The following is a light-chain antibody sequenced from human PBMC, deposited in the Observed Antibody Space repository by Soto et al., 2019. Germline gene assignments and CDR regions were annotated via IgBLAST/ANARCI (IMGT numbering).Light chain of an antibody. CDR1: GSDVGAYNL. CDR3: CSYAGTVAYV. CDR2: EVN. V-gene: IGLV2-23*02. Sequence: QSALTQPASVSGSPGHSITISCAGTGSDVGAYNLVSWYQQHPGKAPKLIMCEVNTRPSGISNRFSGSKSGDTASLTISGLQAEDEADYFCCSYAGTVAYVFGTGTKVTVL. J-gene: IGLJ1*01.